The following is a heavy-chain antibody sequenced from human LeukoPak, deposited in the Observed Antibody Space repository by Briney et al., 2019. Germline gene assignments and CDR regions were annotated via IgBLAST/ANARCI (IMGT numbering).Heavy chain of an antibody. J-gene: IGHJ4*02. CDR1: GFTFSSYA. CDR2: IYYSGST. Sequence: GSLRLSCAASGFTFSSYAMSWIRQPPGKGLEWIGYIYYSGSTNYNPSLKSRVTISVDTSKNQFSLKLSSVTAADTAVYYCARVAGHFDYWGQGTLVTVSS. CDR3: ARVAGHFDY. V-gene: IGHV4-59*01. D-gene: IGHD6-13*01.